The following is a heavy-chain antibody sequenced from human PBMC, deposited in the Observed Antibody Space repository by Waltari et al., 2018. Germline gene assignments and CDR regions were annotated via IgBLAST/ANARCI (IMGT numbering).Heavy chain of an antibody. CDR2: INEDGSET. D-gene: IGHD1-26*01. CDR1: GLSVITYW. Sequence: EVQLVESGGGSVQPGGSRRLSCSVSGLSVITYWMNWVRQAPGKGLEWVGSINEDGSETYYADSVKGRFTISRDNGKTSLYLQMNSLRSEDTAVYYCARDRGYLVHDYWGQGTLVTVSA. V-gene: IGHV3-7*01. J-gene: IGHJ4*02. CDR3: ARDRGYLVHDY.